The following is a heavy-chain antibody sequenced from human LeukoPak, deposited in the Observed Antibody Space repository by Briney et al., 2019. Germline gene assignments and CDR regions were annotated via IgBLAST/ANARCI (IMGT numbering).Heavy chain of an antibody. V-gene: IGHV4-34*01. CDR1: GGSFSGYY. CDR3: ARGTDTAMVFDY. D-gene: IGHD5-18*01. CDR2: ISHSGST. Sequence: PSETLSLTCAVYGGSFSGYYWSWIRQPPGKGLEWIGEISHSGSTNYNPSLKSRVTISVDTSKNQFSLKLSSVTAADTAVYYCARGTDTAMVFDYWGQGTLVTVSS. J-gene: IGHJ4*02.